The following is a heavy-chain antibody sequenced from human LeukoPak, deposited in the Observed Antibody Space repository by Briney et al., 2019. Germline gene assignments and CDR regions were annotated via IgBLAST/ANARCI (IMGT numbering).Heavy chain of an antibody. CDR2: IYSGGST. D-gene: IGHD6-13*01. CDR1: GFTVSSNY. J-gene: IGHJ4*02. CDR3: AKAGRSSSRLNFDY. Sequence: GGSLRLSCAASGFTVSSNYMSWVRQAPGKGLEWVSVIYSGGSTYYADSVKGRFTISRDNSKNTLYLQMNSLRAEDTAVYYCAKAGRSSSRLNFDYWGQGTLVTVSS. V-gene: IGHV3-66*01.